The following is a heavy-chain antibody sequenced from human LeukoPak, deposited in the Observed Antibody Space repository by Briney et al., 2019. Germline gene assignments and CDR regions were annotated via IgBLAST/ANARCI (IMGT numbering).Heavy chain of an antibody. D-gene: IGHD4-17*01. Sequence: GGSLRLSCAASGFTFSSYSMNWVRQAPGKGLEWVSSISSSSSYIYYADSVKGRFTISRDNSKNTLYLQMNSLRAEDTAVYYCAKDTFDYGDYVDNWFDPWGQGTLVTVSS. V-gene: IGHV3-21*04. CDR2: ISSSSSYI. CDR1: GFTFSSYS. J-gene: IGHJ5*02. CDR3: AKDTFDYGDYVDNWFDP.